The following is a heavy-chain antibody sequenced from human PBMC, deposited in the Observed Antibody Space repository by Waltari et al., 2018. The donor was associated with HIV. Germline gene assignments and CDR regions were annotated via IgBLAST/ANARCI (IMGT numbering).Heavy chain of an antibody. D-gene: IGHD4-17*01. J-gene: IGHJ4*02. V-gene: IGHV4-39*07. CDR2: IYYSGST. CDR3: ASTGEGLGNFDY. CDR1: GGPISSSSYC. Sequence: QLQLQESGPGLVKPSETLSLTCTVSGGPISSSSYCWGWIRQPPGKGLEWIGSIYYSGSTYYNPSLKSRVTISVDTSKNQFSLKLSSVTAADTAVYYCASTGEGLGNFDYWGQGTLVTVSS.